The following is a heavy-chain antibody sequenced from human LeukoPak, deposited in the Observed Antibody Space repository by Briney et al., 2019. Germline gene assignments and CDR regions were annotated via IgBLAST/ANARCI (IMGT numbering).Heavy chain of an antibody. CDR2: INPNSGAT. D-gene: IGHD1-26*01. V-gene: IGHV1-2*02. CDR3: ARSVWYSGSYGFDY. Sequence: ASVKVSCKASGYNFIDHYIYWLRQAPGRGLEWMGWINPNSGATNYAQKFQGRVTMTGDTSMNTAHMELSRLTSDDTAMYFCARSVWYSGSYGFDYWGQGTLVRVAS. J-gene: IGHJ4*02. CDR1: GYNFIDHY.